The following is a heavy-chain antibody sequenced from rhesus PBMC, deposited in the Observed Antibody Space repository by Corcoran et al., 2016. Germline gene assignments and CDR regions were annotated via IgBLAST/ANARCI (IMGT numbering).Heavy chain of an antibody. CDR3: ARLPGGSSYWYFDI. D-gene: IGHD4-29*01. CDR2: IDGNSASS. J-gene: IGHJ2*01. V-gene: IGHV4-73*01. Sequence: QVKLQQWGEGLVKPSESLSLTWAVFGGTLRGNYWRRDRQPPGKGLEWIGNIDGNSASSNYNPSLKNRVTISTDTSKNQFSLKLISVTAADTAVYYCARLPGGSSYWYFDIWAPGTPITISS. CDR1: GGTLRGNY.